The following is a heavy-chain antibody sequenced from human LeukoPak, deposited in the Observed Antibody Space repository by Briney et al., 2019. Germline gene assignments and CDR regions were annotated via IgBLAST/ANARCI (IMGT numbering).Heavy chain of an antibody. CDR2: FDPDDGET. V-gene: IGHV1-24*01. CDR1: GYSLTELS. Sequence: ASVKVSCKVSGYSLTELSMHWARQAPGKGLGWMGGFDPDDGETPLFAQKFQGRVSMTEDTSTDTAYMELSSLSSEDTAVYYCVTGTIYCSSCSDDYWGQGTLVTVSS. J-gene: IGHJ4*02. CDR3: VTGTIYCSSCSDDY. D-gene: IGHD2-2*01.